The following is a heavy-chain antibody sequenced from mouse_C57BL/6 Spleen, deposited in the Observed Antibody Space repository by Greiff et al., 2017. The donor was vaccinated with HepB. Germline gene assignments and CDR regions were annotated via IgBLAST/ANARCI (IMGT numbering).Heavy chain of an antibody. Sequence: QVQLQQPGAELVKPGASVKLSCKASGYTFTSYWMQWVKQRPGQGLEWIGEIDPSDSYTNYNQKFKGKATLTVDTSSSTAYMQLSSLTSEDPAFDYCASGLDYGNSFFAYWGQGTRVTVSA. V-gene: IGHV1-50*01. CDR1: GYTFTSYW. CDR2: IDPSDSYT. J-gene: IGHJ3*01. D-gene: IGHD2-1*01. CDR3: ASGLDYGNSFFAY.